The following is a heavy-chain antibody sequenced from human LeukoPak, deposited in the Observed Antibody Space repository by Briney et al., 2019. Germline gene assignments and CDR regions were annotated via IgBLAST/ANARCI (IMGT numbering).Heavy chain of an antibody. CDR1: GGTFSSYA. V-gene: IGHV1-69*06. CDR3: ARCRHDYGDYYYYYYGMDV. J-gene: IGHJ6*04. D-gene: IGHD4-17*01. Sequence: SVKVSCKASGGTFSSYAISWVRQAPGQGLEWMGGIIPIFGTANYAQKFQGRVTITEDKSTSTAYMELSSLRSEDTAVYYCARCRHDYGDYYYYYYGMDVWGKGTTVTVSS. CDR2: IIPIFGTA.